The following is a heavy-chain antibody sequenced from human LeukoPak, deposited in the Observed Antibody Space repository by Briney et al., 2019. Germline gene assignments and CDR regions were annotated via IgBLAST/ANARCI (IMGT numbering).Heavy chain of an antibody. J-gene: IGHJ4*02. CDR2: INHSGST. V-gene: IGHV4-34*01. CDR1: GGSFSGYY. Sequence: SETLSLTCAVYGGSFSGYYWSWIRQPPGKGLEWIGEINHSGSTNYNPSLKSRVTISVDTSKNQFSLKLSSVTAADAAVYYCARGVWSTVTIFDYWGQGTLVTVSS. D-gene: IGHD4-17*01. CDR3: ARGVWSTVTIFDY.